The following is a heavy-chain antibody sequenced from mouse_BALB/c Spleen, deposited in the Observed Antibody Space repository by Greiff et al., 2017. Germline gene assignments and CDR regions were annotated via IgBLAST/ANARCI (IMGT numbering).Heavy chain of an antibody. Sequence: EVQLQQSGPELVKPGASVKISCKASGYSFTGYYMHWVKQSHVKSLEWIGRINPYNGATSYNQNFKDKASLTVDKSSSTAYMELHSLTSEDSAVYYCAREWIYYRYDVPFDYWGQGTTLTVSS. V-gene: IGHV1-26*01. CDR3: AREWIYYRYDVPFDY. J-gene: IGHJ2*01. D-gene: IGHD2-14*01. CDR2: INPYNGAT. CDR1: GYSFTGYY.